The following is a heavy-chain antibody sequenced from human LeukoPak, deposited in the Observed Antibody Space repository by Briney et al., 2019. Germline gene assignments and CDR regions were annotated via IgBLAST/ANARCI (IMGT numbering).Heavy chain of an antibody. Sequence: GGSLRLSCAASRFTFTTYAMDWVRQAPGKGLEWVSYISGSSSPIYYADSVKGRVTISRDNAKDSLYLQMTSLRDEDTAVYYCARVSGSYYFDYWGQGTLVTVSP. CDR1: RFTFTTYA. J-gene: IGHJ4*02. V-gene: IGHV3-48*02. D-gene: IGHD3-10*01. CDR2: ISGSSSPI. CDR3: ARVSGSYYFDY.